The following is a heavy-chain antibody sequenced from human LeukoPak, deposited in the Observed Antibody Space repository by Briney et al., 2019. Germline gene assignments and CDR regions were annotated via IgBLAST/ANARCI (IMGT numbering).Heavy chain of an antibody. CDR3: ARGIESYGDYGY. J-gene: IGHJ4*02. CDR1: GGSVSGSY. V-gene: IGHV4-59*02. Sequence: PSETLSLTCTVSGGSVSGSYWSWIRQPPGKGLEWIAYMYNSGSTNYNPSLKSRVTISIDTSKNQFSLKLSSLTAADTAIYYCARGIESYGDYGYWGQGILVTVSS. D-gene: IGHD4-17*01. CDR2: MYNSGST.